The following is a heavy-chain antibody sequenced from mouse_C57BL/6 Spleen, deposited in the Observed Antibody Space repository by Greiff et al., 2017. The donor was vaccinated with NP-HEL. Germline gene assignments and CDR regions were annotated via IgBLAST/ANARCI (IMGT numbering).Heavy chain of an antibody. V-gene: IGHV1-54*01. CDR1: GNAFTNYL. CDR3: ARKSSGFYYAMDY. Sequence: QVQLQQSGAELVRPGTSVKVSCKASGNAFTNYLIEWVKQRPGQGLEWIGVINPGSGGTNYNEKFKGKATLTADKSSSTAYMQLSSLTSEDSAVYFCARKSSGFYYAMDYWGQGTSVTVSS. D-gene: IGHD3-2*02. CDR2: INPGSGGT. J-gene: IGHJ4*01.